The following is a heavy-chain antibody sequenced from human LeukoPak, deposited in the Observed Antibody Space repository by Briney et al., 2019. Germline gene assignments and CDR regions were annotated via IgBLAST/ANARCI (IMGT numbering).Heavy chain of an antibody. V-gene: IGHV3-30*18. CDR2: ISYDGSNK. D-gene: IGHD6-25*01. J-gene: IGHJ6*04. CDR1: GFSFSSYG. CDR3: AKTPQCGFFGRDD. Sequence: GGSLRLSCAASGFSFSSYGMHWVRQAPGKGLEWVAVISYDGSNKYYADSVKGRFTISRDNSKNTLYLQMISLRAEDTAVYYCAKTPQCGFFGRDDRGKGTTAIVTA.